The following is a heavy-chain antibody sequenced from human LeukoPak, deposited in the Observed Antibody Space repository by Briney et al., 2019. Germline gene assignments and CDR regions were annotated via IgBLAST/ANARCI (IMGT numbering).Heavy chain of an antibody. V-gene: IGHV1-18*01. D-gene: IGHD3-10*01. Sequence: ASVKVSCKASGYTFTSYGISWVRQAPGQGLVWMGWISAYNGNTNYAQKFQSRVTMTTDTSTSTAYMELTSLRSDDTAVYYCARGDYGSGSFFGGMDVWGQGTTVTVSS. CDR3: ARGDYGSGSFFGGMDV. J-gene: IGHJ6*02. CDR1: GYTFTSYG. CDR2: ISAYNGNT.